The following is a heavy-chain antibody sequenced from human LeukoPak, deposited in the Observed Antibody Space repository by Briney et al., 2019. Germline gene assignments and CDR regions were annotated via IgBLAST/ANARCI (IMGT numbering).Heavy chain of an antibody. CDR3: ASQLAARPGGFDY. D-gene: IGHD6-6*01. CDR2: IYPGDSET. J-gene: IGHJ4*02. Sequence: GESLKISCQASGYSFTSYWIGWVRQMPGKGLEWMGIIYPGDSETRYSPSFQGQVIISADKSINTAYLQWSSLKASDTAIYYCASQLAARPGGFDYWGQGTLVTVSS. V-gene: IGHV5-51*01. CDR1: GYSFTSYW.